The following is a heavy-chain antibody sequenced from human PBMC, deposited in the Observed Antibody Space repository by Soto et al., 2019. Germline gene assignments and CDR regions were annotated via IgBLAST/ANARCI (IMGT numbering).Heavy chain of an antibody. Sequence: QVQLQESGPGLVKPSQTLSLTCTVSGGSISSGDYYWSWIRQPPGKGLEWIGYIYYSGSTYYNPSLKSRVTISVDTSKIQFSLKLSSVTAADTAVYYCARRVGVVRSYYYYGMDVWGQGTTVTVSS. CDR3: ARRVGVVRSYYYYGMDV. CDR1: GGSISSGDYY. V-gene: IGHV4-30-4*01. J-gene: IGHJ6*02. D-gene: IGHD2-15*01. CDR2: IYYSGST.